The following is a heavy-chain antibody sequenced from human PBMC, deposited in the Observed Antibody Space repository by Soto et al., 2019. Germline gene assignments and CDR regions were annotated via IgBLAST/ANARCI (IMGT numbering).Heavy chain of an antibody. CDR2: IIPYIGAG. CDR3: AKARGVTTRAVDI. V-gene: IGHV1-69*01. Sequence: QVQLVQSGAEVKKPGSSMKVACKVSGDTFSNSAINWVRQAPGQGLEWVGGIIPYIGAGGATPKFPGRVTIIADDSTSTVYMELINLRYENTAVEYCAKARGVTTRAVDICGQGPVVNVSS. CDR1: GDTFSNSA. D-gene: IGHD3-3*01. J-gene: IGHJ4*02.